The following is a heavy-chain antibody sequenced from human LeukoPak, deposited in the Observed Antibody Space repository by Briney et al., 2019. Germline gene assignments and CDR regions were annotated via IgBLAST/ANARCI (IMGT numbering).Heavy chain of an antibody. CDR2: ISNDGITV. V-gene: IGHV3-11*04. D-gene: IGHD4-11*01. Sequence: PGGSLRLSCAASGFTFSDYYMSWIRQAPGKGLEWVSDISNDGITVHYADSVKGRFTISRDNAKNSLYLQMNSLRAEDTAVYYCAREDHSNYNYWGQGTLVTVSS. J-gene: IGHJ4*02. CDR1: GFTFSDYY. CDR3: AREDHSNYNY.